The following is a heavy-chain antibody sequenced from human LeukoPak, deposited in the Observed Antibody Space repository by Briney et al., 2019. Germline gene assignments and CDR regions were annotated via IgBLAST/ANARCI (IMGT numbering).Heavy chain of an antibody. CDR3: ARVSIAAAGPTVFDY. J-gene: IGHJ4*02. D-gene: IGHD6-13*01. CDR1: GFTFSSYA. CDR2: ISYDGSNK. V-gene: IGHV3-30-3*01. Sequence: GGSLRLSCAASGFTFSSYAKHWVRQAPGKGLEWVAVISYDGSNKYYADSVKGRFTISRDNSKNMLYLQMNSLGAEDTAVFYCARVSIAAAGPTVFDYWGQGTLVTVSS.